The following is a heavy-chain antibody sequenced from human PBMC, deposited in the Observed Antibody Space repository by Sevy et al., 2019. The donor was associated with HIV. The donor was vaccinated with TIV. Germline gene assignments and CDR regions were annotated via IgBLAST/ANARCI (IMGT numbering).Heavy chain of an antibody. CDR2: IIPISATA. V-gene: IGHV1-69*01. CDR3: ASTDYYDSDGYYLYAFDI. Sequence: KISCKAFGGTFSSYAISWVRQAPGQGLEWMGGIIPISATANYAQKFQGRVTITADESTSTAYMEMSGLRSEDTAVYYCASTDYYDSDGYYLYAFDIWGQGTMVTVSS. CDR1: GGTFSSYA. J-gene: IGHJ3*02. D-gene: IGHD3-22*01.